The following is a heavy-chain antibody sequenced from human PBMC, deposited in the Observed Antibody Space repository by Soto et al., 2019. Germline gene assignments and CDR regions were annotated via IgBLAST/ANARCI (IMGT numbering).Heavy chain of an antibody. CDR2: ISYDGSNK. D-gene: IGHD6-13*01. Sequence: PGGSLRLSCAASGFTFSSYAMHWVRQAPGKGLEWVAVISYDGSNKYCADSVKGRFTISRDNSKNTLYLQMNSLRDEDTAVYYCAGSIGVSRSRYKIYYYYGMDVWGQGPTVTV. CDR1: GFTFSSYA. J-gene: IGHJ6*02. CDR3: AGSIGVSRSRYKIYYYYGMDV. V-gene: IGHV3-30-3*01.